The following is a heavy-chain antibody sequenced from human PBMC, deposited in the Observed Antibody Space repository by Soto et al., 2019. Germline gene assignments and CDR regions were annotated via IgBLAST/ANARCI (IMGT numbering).Heavy chain of an antibody. CDR3: ARAWDSRDLYYYYGMDV. D-gene: IGHD1-26*01. Sequence: PGGSLRLSCAASGFTFSSYGMHWVRQAPGKGLEWVAVIWYDGSNKYYADSVKGRLTISRDNSKNTLYLQMNSLRAEDTAVYYCARAWDSRDLYYYYGMDVWGQGTTVTVSS. CDR1: GFTFSSYG. V-gene: IGHV3-33*01. J-gene: IGHJ6*02. CDR2: IWYDGSNK.